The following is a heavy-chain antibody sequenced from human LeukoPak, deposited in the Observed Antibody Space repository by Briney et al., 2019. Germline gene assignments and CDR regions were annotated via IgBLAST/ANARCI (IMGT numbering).Heavy chain of an antibody. J-gene: IGHJ4*02. CDR3: ARDSQYSSSWYHFDY. CDR2: IRYDGSNK. Sequence: GGSLRLSCAASGFTFSSYGMHWVRQAPGKGLEWVAVIRYDGSNKYYADSVKGRFTISRDNSKNTLYLQMNSLRAEDTAVYYCARDSQYSSSWYHFDYWGQGTLVTVSS. V-gene: IGHV3-33*01. D-gene: IGHD6-13*01. CDR1: GFTFSSYG.